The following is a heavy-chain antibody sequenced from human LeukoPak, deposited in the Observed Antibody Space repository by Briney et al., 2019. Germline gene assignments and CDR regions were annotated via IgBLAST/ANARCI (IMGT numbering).Heavy chain of an antibody. V-gene: IGHV5-51*01. D-gene: IGHD3-22*01. CDR3: ARRYYDSSGPFDI. J-gene: IGHJ3*02. CDR2: IYPGDSDT. Sequence: GESLKISCKGSGYSFTSYWIGWVRQMPGKGLEWMGIIYPGDSDTRYSPSFQGQVTISADKSISTAYLQWSSLKASDTAIYYCARRYYDSSGPFDIWGQGTMVTVSS. CDR1: GYSFTSYW.